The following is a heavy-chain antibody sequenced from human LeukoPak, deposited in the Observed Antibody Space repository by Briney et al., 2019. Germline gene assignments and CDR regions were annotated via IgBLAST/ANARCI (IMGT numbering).Heavy chain of an antibody. V-gene: IGHV4-59*08. CDR3: ARRADADWYLDL. CDR2: IYYSGST. J-gene: IGHJ2*01. CDR1: GGSISSYY. Sequence: SETLSLTCTVSGGSISSYYWSWIRQPPGKGLEWIGYIYYSGSTNYNPSLKSRVTISVDTSKNQFSLKLSSVTAADTAVYYCARRADADWYLDLWGRGTLVTVSS.